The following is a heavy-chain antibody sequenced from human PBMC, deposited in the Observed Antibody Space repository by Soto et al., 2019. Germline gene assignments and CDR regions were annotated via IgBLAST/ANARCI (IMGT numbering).Heavy chain of an antibody. CDR1: GGSISSSSHY. Sequence: QLQLQESGPGLVKPSETLSLTCTVSGGSISSSSHYWGWIRQPPGKGLEWIGTMFYSGSTYYNPSLKXRXTXPLXTSKNQFSLKLSSVTAADTAVYYCARLPRGSYFDYWGQGTLVTVSS. D-gene: IGHD1-26*01. CDR3: ARLPRGSYFDY. J-gene: IGHJ4*02. V-gene: IGHV4-39*01. CDR2: MFYSGST.